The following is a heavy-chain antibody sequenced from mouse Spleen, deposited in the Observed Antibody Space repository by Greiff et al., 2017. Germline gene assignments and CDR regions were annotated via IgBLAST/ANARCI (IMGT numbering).Heavy chain of an antibody. CDR1: GFTFSSYA. Sequence: EVKLMESGGGLVKLGGSLKLSCAASGFTFSSYAMSWVRQTPEKRLEWVATISSGGGNTYYPDSVKGRFTISRDNAKNTLYLQMSSLKSEDTAMYYCARRLFDYWGQGTTLTVSS. CDR2: ISSGGGNT. J-gene: IGHJ2*01. V-gene: IGHV5-9*04. CDR3: ARRLFDY.